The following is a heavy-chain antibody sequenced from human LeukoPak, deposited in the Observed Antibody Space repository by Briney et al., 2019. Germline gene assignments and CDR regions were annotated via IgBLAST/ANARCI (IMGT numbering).Heavy chain of an antibody. V-gene: IGHV3-23*01. CDR2: IIENGSST. Sequence: GGCLRLSCAVSGITLSNYGMSWVRQAPGRGMEWHACIIENGSSTKYADSVKRRFTISRDNPRNTLFLQMNSLRAEDTAVYFCAKRGVVIRVVLVGFHKEAYYFESWGQGALVTVSS. CDR1: GITLSNYG. J-gene: IGHJ4*02. D-gene: IGHD3/OR15-3a*01. CDR3: AKRGVVIRVVLVGFHKEAYYFES.